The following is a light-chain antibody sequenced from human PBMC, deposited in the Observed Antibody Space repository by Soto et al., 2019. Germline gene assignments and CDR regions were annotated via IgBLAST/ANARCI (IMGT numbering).Light chain of an antibody. CDR3: AAWDDTLSGHYV. V-gene: IGLV1-47*01. CDR2: RNN. J-gene: IGLJ1*01. Sequence: QSVLTLPPSASGTPGQRVTISCSGSTSNIGTNYVYWYHQLPGTAPKLLISRNNQRPSGVPDRFSGSKSGTSASLAISGIRSEDEGDYYCAAWDDTLSGHYVFGTGNKVTVL. CDR1: TSNIGTNY.